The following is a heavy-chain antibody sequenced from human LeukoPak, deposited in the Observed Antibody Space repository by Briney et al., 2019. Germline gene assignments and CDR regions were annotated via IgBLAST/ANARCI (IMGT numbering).Heavy chain of an antibody. V-gene: IGHV3-48*01. D-gene: IGHD3-3*01. CDR3: ARIVFGVAGGDY. CDR2: ITSSSDTI. J-gene: IGHJ4*02. CDR1: GFSFSSYN. Sequence: PGGSLRLSCAASGFSFSSYNMIWVRQAPGKGLECISYITSSSDTIHYADSVKGRFAVSRDNVKNLLYLQMNSLRVEDTALYYCARIVFGVAGGDYWGQGTLVSFSS.